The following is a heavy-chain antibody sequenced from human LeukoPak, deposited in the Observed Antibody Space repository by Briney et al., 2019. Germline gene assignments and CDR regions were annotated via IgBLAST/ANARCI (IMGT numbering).Heavy chain of an antibody. V-gene: IGHV3-48*02. D-gene: IGHD7-27*01. J-gene: IGHJ3*01. Sequence: GGSLRLSCAASGFTFSSYSMNWVRQAPGKGLEWVSYINSGSSYMYYPDSVKGRFTISRDNAKNSLYLQMDSLRDEDTAVYYCAREDDDWGPNTFDVWGQGTVVTVPS. CDR3: AREDDDWGPNTFDV. CDR1: GFTFSSYS. CDR2: INSGSSYM.